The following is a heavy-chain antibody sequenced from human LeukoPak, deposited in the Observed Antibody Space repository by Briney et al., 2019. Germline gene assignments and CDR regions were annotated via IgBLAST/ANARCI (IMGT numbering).Heavy chain of an antibody. Sequence: PSQTLSLTCTVSGGSISSGSCYWSWIRQHPGKGLECIGYIYYSGSIYYNPSLKSRVTISVDTSKKQFSLKLSSVTAADTAVYYCARYYFGSGSYFDYWGQGTLVTVSS. CDR1: GGSISSGSCY. J-gene: IGHJ4*03. CDR2: IYYSGSI. V-gene: IGHV4-31*03. CDR3: ARYYFGSGSYFDY. D-gene: IGHD3-10*01.